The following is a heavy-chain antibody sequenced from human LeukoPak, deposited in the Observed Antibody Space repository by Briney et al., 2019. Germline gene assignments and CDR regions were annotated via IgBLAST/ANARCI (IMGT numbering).Heavy chain of an antibody. CDR3: ARGTIGWYFDC. J-gene: IGHJ4*02. CDR1: GFSFSDYR. Sequence: GGSLRLSCAASGFSFSDYRMNWVRQAPGKGLEWVSYISSRSDTIYQADSVKGRFTIARDNAKNSLYLQMNSLRAEDTAVYYCARGTIGWYFDCWGQGTLVTVSS. CDR2: ISSRSDTI. D-gene: IGHD1-14*01. V-gene: IGHV3-48*01.